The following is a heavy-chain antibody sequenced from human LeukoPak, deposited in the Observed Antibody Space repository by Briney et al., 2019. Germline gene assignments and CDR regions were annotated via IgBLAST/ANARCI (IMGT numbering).Heavy chain of an antibody. D-gene: IGHD2-2*01. Sequence: ASVKVSCKVSGNTLTELSMHWVRQAPGKGLEWMGGFDPEDGETIYAQKFQGRVTMTEDTSTDTAYMELSSLRSEDTAVYYCATDIVVVPAATVPLFDYWGQGTLVTVSS. CDR2: FDPEDGET. CDR1: GNTLTELS. J-gene: IGHJ4*02. V-gene: IGHV1-24*01. CDR3: ATDIVVVPAATVPLFDY.